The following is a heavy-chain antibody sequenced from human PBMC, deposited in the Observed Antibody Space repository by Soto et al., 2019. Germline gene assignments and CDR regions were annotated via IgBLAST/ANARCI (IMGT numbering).Heavy chain of an antibody. D-gene: IGHD6-13*01. CDR2: ISSSGSTI. J-gene: IGHJ4*02. CDR3: ANLGYSSSSRFDY. Sequence: LRLSCAASGFTFSSYEMNWVRQAPGKGLEWVSYISSSGSTIYYADSVKGRFTISRDNAKNSLYLQMNSLRAEDTAVYYCANLGYSSSSRFDYWGQGTLVTVSS. CDR1: GFTFSSYE. V-gene: IGHV3-48*03.